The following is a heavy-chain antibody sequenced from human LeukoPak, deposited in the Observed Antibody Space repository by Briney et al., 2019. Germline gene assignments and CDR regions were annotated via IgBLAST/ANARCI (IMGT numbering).Heavy chain of an antibody. CDR2: IYSSGST. CDR1: GGSISRYH. CDR3: ARGRNGDPDY. J-gene: IGHJ4*02. V-gene: IGHV4-59*12. Sequence: MASETLSLTCTVSGGSISRYHWSWVRQPPGKGLEWIGYIYSSGSTNYNPSLKSRVTISLDTSKNQFSLRLSSVTAADTAVYYCARGRNGDPDYWGQGTLVTVSS. D-gene: IGHD4-17*01.